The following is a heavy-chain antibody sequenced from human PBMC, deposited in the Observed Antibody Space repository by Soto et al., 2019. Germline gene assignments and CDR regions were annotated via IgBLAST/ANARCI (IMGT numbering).Heavy chain of an antibody. Sequence: EVQLVESGGGLVKPGGSLRLSCAASGFTFSSYSMNWVRQAPGKGLEWVSSISSSSSYIYYADSVKGRFTISRDNAKNSWYLQMNSLRAEDTAVYYCARDIDYYDSSGYYRDYWGQGTLVTVSS. CDR2: ISSSSSYI. D-gene: IGHD3-22*01. J-gene: IGHJ4*02. CDR1: GFTFSSYS. V-gene: IGHV3-21*01. CDR3: ARDIDYYDSSGYYRDY.